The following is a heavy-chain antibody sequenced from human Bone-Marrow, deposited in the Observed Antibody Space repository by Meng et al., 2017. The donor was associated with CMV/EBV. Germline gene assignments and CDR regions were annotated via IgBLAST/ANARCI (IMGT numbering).Heavy chain of an antibody. V-gene: IGHV1-18*01. J-gene: IGHJ4*02. D-gene: IGHD5-12*01. CDR3: ARGAFLGYSGYDFDD. CDR1: GYTFSSYG. Sequence: ASVKVSCKASGYTFSSYGISWVRQAPGQGLEWMGWISAYNGNTNYAQKLQGRVIMTTDTSTSTAYMELRSLRSDDTAVYYCARGAFLGYSGYDFDDWGQGTLVTGSS. CDR2: ISAYNGNT.